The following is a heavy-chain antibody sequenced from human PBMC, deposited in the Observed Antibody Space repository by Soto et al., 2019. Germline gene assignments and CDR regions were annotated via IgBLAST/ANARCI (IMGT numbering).Heavy chain of an antibody. Sequence: HPGGSLRLSCAASGFTFSNYAVTWVRQAPGKGLEWVSAISGSGTGKYYADSVKGRFTISRDNSRDTLYLQMNSLRAEDTAVYYCTRELGYWGQGTLVTVSS. CDR2: ISGSGTGK. CDR3: TRELGY. CDR1: GFTFSNYA. V-gene: IGHV3-23*01. D-gene: IGHD3-16*01. J-gene: IGHJ4*02.